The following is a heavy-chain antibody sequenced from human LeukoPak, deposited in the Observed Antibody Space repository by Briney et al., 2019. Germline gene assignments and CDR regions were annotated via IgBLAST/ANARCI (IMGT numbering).Heavy chain of an antibody. CDR3: ARADYGGNLFFDY. J-gene: IGHJ4*02. CDR1: GFTLSSYW. V-gene: IGHV3-7*04. Sequence: GGSLRLSCAASGFTLSSYWMSWVRQAPGKGLEWVANIKQDGSEINYVDSVKGRFTISRDNAKNSMLLQMNSLRAEDTAVYYCARADYGGNLFFDYWGQGTLVTVSS. D-gene: IGHD4-23*01. CDR2: IKQDGSEI.